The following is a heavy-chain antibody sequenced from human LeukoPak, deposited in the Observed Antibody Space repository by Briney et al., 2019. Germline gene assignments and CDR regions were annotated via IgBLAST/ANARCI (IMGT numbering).Heavy chain of an antibody. V-gene: IGHV3-30*03. Sequence: GGSLRLSCAASGFTFSSYNMNWVRQAPGKGLEWVAVISYDGSNKYYADSVKGRFTISRDNSKNTLHLQMNSLRAEDTAVYYCARGYGIPDYWGQGTLVTVSS. CDR3: ARGYGIPDY. J-gene: IGHJ4*02. CDR2: ISYDGSNK. D-gene: IGHD4-17*01. CDR1: GFTFSSYN.